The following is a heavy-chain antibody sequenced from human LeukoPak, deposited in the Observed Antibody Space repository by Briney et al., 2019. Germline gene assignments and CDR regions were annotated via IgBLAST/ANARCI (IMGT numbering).Heavy chain of an antibody. CDR1: GFTFSSYG. CDR3: ARGYWNQYYFDY. D-gene: IGHD1-1*01. CDR2: IWYDGSNK. V-gene: IGHV3-33*01. J-gene: IGHJ4*02. Sequence: PGRSLRLSCAASGFTFSSYGMHWVRQAPGKGLEWVAVIWYDGSNKYYADSVKGRFTISRDNSKNTLYLQMNGLRAEDTAVYYCARGYWNQYYFDYWGQGTLVTVSS.